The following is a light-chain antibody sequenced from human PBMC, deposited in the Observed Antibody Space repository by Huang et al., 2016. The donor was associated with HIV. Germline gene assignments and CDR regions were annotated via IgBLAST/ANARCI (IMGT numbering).Light chain of an antibody. CDR3: QQYDNWPLT. J-gene: IGKJ5*01. CDR2: GAS. CDR1: HSVSSN. V-gene: IGKV3-15*01. Sequence: ERVMTQSPATLSVAPGERVTLSCRASHSVSSNLAWYQQKPGQAPRLLIHGASTRATGIPARFSGSGSGTEFTLAISSLQSEDSGVYFCQQYDNWPLTLGQGTRLEIK.